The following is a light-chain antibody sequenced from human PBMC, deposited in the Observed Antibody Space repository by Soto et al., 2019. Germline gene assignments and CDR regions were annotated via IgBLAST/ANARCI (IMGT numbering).Light chain of an antibody. Sequence: QSVLTQPPSVSGAPGQRAPIPSTGRGPNTGAGYDVHWYQHLPGTAPKLLTYGNSNRPSGVPDRFSGSKSGTSASLAITGLQAEDEADYYCQSYDSSLSGSVFGGGTKLTVL. CDR3: QSYDSSLSGSV. J-gene: IGLJ2*01. V-gene: IGLV1-40*01. CDR2: GNS. CDR1: GPNTGAGYD.